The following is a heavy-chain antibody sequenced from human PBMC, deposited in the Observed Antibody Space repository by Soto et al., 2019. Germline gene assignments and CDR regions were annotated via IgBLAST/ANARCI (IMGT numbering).Heavy chain of an antibody. Sequence: QVQLVESGGGVVQPGRSLRLSCAASGFTFSSYGMHWVRQAPGKGLEWVAVIWYDGSNKYYADSVKGRFTISRDNFKNTLYLQMNSLRAEDTAVYYCARDRSGYDFGYYYYGMDVWGQGTTVTVSS. D-gene: IGHD5-12*01. CDR3: ARDRSGYDFGYYYYGMDV. CDR2: IWYDGSNK. J-gene: IGHJ6*02. V-gene: IGHV3-33*01. CDR1: GFTFSSYG.